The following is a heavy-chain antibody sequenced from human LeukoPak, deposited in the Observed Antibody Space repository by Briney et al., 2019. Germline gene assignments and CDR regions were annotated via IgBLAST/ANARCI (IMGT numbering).Heavy chain of an antibody. J-gene: IGHJ4*01. CDR2: INPNSGDT. CDR1: GYTFSDYY. V-gene: IGHV1-2*02. CDR3: TKLARASRDFDY. Sequence: ASVKVSCKTSGYTFSDYYIHWIRQAPGQGLEWVGWINPNSGDTDYAQKFQGRVTVTRDTSISTAYMELGRLRSDDTAVYYCTKLARASRDFDYWGQGTLVTVSS. D-gene: IGHD2-21*01.